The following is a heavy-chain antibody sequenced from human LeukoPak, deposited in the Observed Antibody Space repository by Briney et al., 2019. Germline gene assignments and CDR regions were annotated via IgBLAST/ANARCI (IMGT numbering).Heavy chain of an antibody. J-gene: IGHJ4*02. CDR2: ISPNSGGT. CDR3: ARGRSDYYLEY. D-gene: IGHD3-10*01. Sequence: ASVKVSCKASGYTFTDYYIYWMRQAPGQGLEWMGWISPNSGGTNYAQKFQGRVTMTRDTSITTAYMELSRLTSDDTAVYFCARGRSDYYLEYWGQGTLVTVPS. CDR1: GYTFTDYY. V-gene: IGHV1-2*02.